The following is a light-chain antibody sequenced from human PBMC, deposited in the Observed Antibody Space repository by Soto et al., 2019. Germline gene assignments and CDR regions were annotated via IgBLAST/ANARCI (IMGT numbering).Light chain of an antibody. CDR1: QSISSF. J-gene: IGKJ2*01. CDR2: AAS. CDR3: QQSYSTPPYT. Sequence: DIQMTQSPSSLSASVGDRVTITCRASQSISSFLHWYQQKPGKAPKLLIYAASSLRSGVPSRFSGSGSGTDFTLTISSLQPEDFATYYCQQSYSTPPYTFGQGTKLEIK. V-gene: IGKV1-39*01.